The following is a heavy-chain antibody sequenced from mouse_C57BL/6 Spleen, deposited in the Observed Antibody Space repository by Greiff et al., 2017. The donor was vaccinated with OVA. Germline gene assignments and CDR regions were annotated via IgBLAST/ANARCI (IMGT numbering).Heavy chain of an antibody. Sequence: EVQRVESGGGLVKPGGSLKLSCAASGFTFSSYTMSWVRQTPEKRLEWVATISGGGGNTYYPDSVKGRFPISRDNAKNTLYLQMSSLRSEDTALYYCARHDSTGTWFAYWGQGTLVTVSA. CDR1: GFTFSSYT. V-gene: IGHV5-9*01. CDR2: ISGGGGNT. J-gene: IGHJ3*01. CDR3: ARHDSTGTWFAY. D-gene: IGHD4-1*02.